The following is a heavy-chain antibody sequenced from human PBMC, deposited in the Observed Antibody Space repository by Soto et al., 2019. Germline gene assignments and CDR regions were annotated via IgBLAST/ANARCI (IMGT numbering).Heavy chain of an antibody. CDR2: IKQDGSEK. V-gene: IGHV3-7*01. Sequence: PGGSLRLSCAASGFTFSSYWMSWVRQAPGKGLEWVANIKQDGSEKYYVDSVKGRFTISRDNAKNSLYLQMNSLRAEDTAVYYCARVSYPGYYYYMDVWGKGTTVTVSS. CDR1: GFTFSSYW. CDR3: ARVSYPGYYYYMDV. J-gene: IGHJ6*03. D-gene: IGHD1-26*01.